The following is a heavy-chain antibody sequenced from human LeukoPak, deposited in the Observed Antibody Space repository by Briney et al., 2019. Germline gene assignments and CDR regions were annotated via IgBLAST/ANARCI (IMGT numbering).Heavy chain of an antibody. Sequence: PGGSLRLSCAASGFTFSNYGVHWVRQAPGKGLEWVAVISYDGSNKKYADSVTVRFTISRDNSKNTVYLQMNSLRAEDTAVYYCAKSAYSWFYFDYWGQGTLVTVTS. J-gene: IGHJ4*02. CDR3: AKSAYSWFYFDY. CDR1: GFTFSNYG. D-gene: IGHD4-11*01. V-gene: IGHV3-30*18. CDR2: ISYDGSNK.